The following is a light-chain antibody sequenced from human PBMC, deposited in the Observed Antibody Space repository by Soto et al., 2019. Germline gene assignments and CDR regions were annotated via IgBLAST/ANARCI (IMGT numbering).Light chain of an antibody. Sequence: EIQMTQSPSSLSASVGDRVTITCRASQGIRNDVGWYQQKPGKAPKRLIYAASSLQSGVPSRFSGSGSGTEFSLTIRSLQPEDFATYYCLQHNSDPWWFGQWTKVEIK. CDR2: AAS. J-gene: IGKJ1*01. V-gene: IGKV1-17*01. CDR1: QGIRND. CDR3: LQHNSDPWW.